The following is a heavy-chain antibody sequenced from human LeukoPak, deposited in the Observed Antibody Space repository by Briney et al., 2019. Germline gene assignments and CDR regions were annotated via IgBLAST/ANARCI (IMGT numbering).Heavy chain of an antibody. CDR1: GSAFSNNW. CDR3: ASSDWYAAFDI. CDR2: INSDGSST. D-gene: IGHD3-9*01. Sequence: GGSLRLSCAASGSAFSNNWMHWVRQAPGKGLLWVSRINSDGSSTSYADSVKARFTISRDNAKNTLYLQMNSLRAEDTALYYCASSDWYAAFDIWGQGTMVTVSS. J-gene: IGHJ3*02. V-gene: IGHV3-74*01.